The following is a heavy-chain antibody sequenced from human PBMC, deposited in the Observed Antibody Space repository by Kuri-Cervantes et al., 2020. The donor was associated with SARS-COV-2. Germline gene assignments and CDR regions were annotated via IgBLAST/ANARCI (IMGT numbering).Heavy chain of an antibody. CDR2: ISYDGSNK. Sequence: LSLTCAASGFTFSSYGMHWVRQAPGKGLEWVAVISYDGSNKYYADSVKGRFTISRDNSKNTLYLQMNSLRAEDTAMYYCARVVVDLPNYYFDYWGQGTLVTVSS. J-gene: IGHJ4*02. CDR3: ARVVVDLPNYYFDY. D-gene: IGHD2-21*01. CDR1: GFTFSSYG. V-gene: IGHV3-30*19.